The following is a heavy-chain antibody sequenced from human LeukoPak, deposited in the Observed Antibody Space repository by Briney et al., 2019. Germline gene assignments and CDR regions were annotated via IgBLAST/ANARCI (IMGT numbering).Heavy chain of an antibody. J-gene: IGHJ3*02. CDR1: GFTCSDYY. V-gene: IGHV3-11*05. D-gene: IGHD6-19*01. CDR3: ARARLGRLAVARGFDAFDI. Sequence: VGSRRRSCAASGFTCSDYYMSWIRQAPGNRPLWVSYISISSSYTNSADSVKGRFTISRDNAKNSLYLQMNSLRAEDTAVYYCARARLGRLAVARGFDAFDIWGQGTMVTVSS. CDR2: ISISSSYT.